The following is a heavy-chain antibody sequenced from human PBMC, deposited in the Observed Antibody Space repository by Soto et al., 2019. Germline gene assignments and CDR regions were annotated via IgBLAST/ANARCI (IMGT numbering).Heavy chain of an antibody. D-gene: IGHD6-25*01. J-gene: IGHJ4*02. CDR2: IMPGSSHI. Sequence: GGSLRLSCVASGLPFSIYSMNWVRQAPGKGLEWVSYIMPGSSHIFYADSVKGRLTISRDNSKNTLYLQINSLRAEDTAVYYCAKERSDHRIAAAAIDYWGQGAQVTVSS. V-gene: IGHV3-21*05. CDR1: GLPFSIYS. CDR3: AKERSDHRIAAAAIDY.